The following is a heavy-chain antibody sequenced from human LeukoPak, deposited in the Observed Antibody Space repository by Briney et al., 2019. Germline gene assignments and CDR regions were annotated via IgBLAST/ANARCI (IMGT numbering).Heavy chain of an antibody. J-gene: IGHJ6*02. Sequence: PGGSLRLSCAASGFTFSNYDMHWVRQATGKGLEWVSAFHTAGDTHYSGSVKGRFATSRENAKNSFYLQMNNLRAGDTAVYYCARGSCSSRIRYKRLNGLDVWGQGTPVPVSS. CDR3: ARGSCSSRIRYKRLNGLDV. D-gene: IGHD2-2*01. CDR2: FHTAGDT. V-gene: IGHV3-13*01. CDR1: GFTFSNYD.